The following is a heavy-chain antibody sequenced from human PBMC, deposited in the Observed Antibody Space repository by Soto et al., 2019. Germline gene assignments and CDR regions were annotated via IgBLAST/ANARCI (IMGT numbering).Heavy chain of an antibody. J-gene: IGHJ4*02. V-gene: IGHV4-34*01. CDR2: INHSGST. CDR3: ARDRLLGVAARPRRSYYFDY. CDR1: GGSFSGYY. D-gene: IGHD6-6*01. Sequence: QVQLQQWGAGLLKPSETLSLTCAVYGGSFSGYYWSWIRQPPGKGLEWIGEINHSGSTNYNPSLKSRVTISVDTSKNQFSLKLSYVTAADTAVYYCARDRLLGVAARPRRSYYFDYWGQGTLVTVSS.